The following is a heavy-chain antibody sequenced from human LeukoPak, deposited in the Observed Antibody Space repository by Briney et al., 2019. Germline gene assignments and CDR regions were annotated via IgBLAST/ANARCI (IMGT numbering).Heavy chain of an antibody. D-gene: IGHD3-3*01. CDR2: MNPNSGNT. V-gene: IGHV1-8*01. CDR3: ARTHYYDFWSGYIYGMDV. Sequence: ASVMVSCKASGYTFTSYDINWVRQATGQGLEWMGWMNPNSGNTGYAQKFQGRVTMTRNTSISTAYMELSSLRSEDTAVYYCARTHYYDFWSGYIYGMDVWGQGTTVTVSS. J-gene: IGHJ6*02. CDR1: GYTFTSYD.